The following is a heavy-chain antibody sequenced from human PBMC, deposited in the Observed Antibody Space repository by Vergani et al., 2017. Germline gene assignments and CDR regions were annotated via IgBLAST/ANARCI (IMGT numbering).Heavy chain of an antibody. V-gene: IGHV3-21*01. D-gene: IGHD3-9*01. CDR2: ISSSSSYI. CDR1: GFTFSSYS. J-gene: IGHJ6*02. CDR3: ARDLPYYDILTGFSLDV. Sequence: EVQLLESGGGLVQPGGSLRLSCAASGFTFSSYSMNWVRQAPGKGLEWVSSISSSSSYIYYADSVKGRFTISRDNAKNSLYLQMNSLRAEDTAVYYCARDLPYYDILTGFSLDVWGQGTTVTVSS.